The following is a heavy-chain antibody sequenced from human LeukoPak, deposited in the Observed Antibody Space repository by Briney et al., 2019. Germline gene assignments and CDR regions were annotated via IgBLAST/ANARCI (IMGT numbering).Heavy chain of an antibody. CDR3: AREPHYCSGGSCYTKGMDV. Sequence: PGGSLRLSCAASGFTFSSYSMNWVRQAPGKGLEWVSSISSSSSYIYYADSVKGRFTISRDNAKNSLYLQMNSLRAEDTAAYYCAREPHYCSGGSCYTKGMDVWGQGTTVTVSS. CDR2: ISSSSSYI. V-gene: IGHV3-21*01. CDR1: GFTFSSYS. J-gene: IGHJ6*02. D-gene: IGHD2-15*01.